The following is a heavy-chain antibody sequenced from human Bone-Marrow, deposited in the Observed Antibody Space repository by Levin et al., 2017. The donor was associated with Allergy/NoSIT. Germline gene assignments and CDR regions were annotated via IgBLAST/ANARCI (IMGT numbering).Heavy chain of an antibody. V-gene: IGHV4-59*08. CDR1: RGSIDTFY. CDR3: ARGRNDFGDCWVFDY. J-gene: IGHJ4*02. Sequence: SETLSLTCTVSRGSIDTFYWTWIRQPPGKELEWMGYIYYTGNTNYRPSLKSRLTMSVDTAQNRFSLNLTSVPAADTAVYSCARGRNDFGDCWVFDYWGPGTLITVSS. CDR2: IYYTGNT. D-gene: IGHD4-17*01.